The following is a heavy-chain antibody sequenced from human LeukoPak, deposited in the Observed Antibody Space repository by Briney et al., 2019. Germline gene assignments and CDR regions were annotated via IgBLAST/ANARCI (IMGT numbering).Heavy chain of an antibody. J-gene: IGHJ4*02. Sequence: PGGSLRLSCAASGFTFSSYWMHWVRQAPGKGLEWVAFIRYNGNNKYYADSVKGRFTISRDNSKNTLYLQMNSLRAEDTALYYCTKGVTLVRGVIIQPYFDFWGQGTLVTVSS. D-gene: IGHD3-10*01. CDR3: TKGVTLVRGVIIQPYFDF. V-gene: IGHV3-30*02. CDR2: IRYNGNNK. CDR1: GFTFSSYW.